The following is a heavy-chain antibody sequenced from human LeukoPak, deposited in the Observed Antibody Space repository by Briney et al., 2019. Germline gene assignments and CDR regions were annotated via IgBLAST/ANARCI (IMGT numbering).Heavy chain of an antibody. Sequence: GASVKVSCKVSGYTLTELSMHWVRQAPGKGLEWMGGFDPEDGETIYAQKVQGRVTMTEDTSTDTAYMELSSLRSEDTAVYYCATGGADYGDYEDAFDIWGQGTMVTVSS. CDR1: GYTLTELS. CDR3: ATGGADYGDYEDAFDI. CDR2: FDPEDGET. J-gene: IGHJ3*02. D-gene: IGHD4-17*01. V-gene: IGHV1-24*01.